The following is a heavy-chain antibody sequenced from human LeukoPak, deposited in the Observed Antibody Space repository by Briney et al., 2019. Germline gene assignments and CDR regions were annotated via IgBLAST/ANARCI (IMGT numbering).Heavy chain of an antibody. D-gene: IGHD7-27*01. V-gene: IGHV1-2*02. CDR1: GYTFTGYY. Sequence: ASVKVSCKASGYTFTGYYMHWVRQAPGQGLEWMGWINPNSGGTNYARKFQGRVTMTRDTSISTAYVELSRLRSDDTAVYYCARARTGDPMDVWGQGTTVTVSS. J-gene: IGHJ6*02. CDR2: INPNSGGT. CDR3: ARARTGDPMDV.